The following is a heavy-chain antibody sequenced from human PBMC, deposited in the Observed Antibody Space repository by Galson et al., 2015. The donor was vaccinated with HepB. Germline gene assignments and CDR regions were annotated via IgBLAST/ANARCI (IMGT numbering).Heavy chain of an antibody. V-gene: IGHV3-74*01. CDR3: ARPNIVVVVAATHEESDDAFDI. CDR2: INSDGSST. Sequence: SLRLSCAASGFTFSSYWMHWVRQAPGKGLVWVSRINSDGSSTSYADSVKGRFTISRDNAKNTLYLQMNSLRAEDTAVYYCARPNIVVVVAATHEESDDAFDIWGQGTMVTVSS. J-gene: IGHJ3*02. CDR1: GFTFSSYW. D-gene: IGHD2-15*01.